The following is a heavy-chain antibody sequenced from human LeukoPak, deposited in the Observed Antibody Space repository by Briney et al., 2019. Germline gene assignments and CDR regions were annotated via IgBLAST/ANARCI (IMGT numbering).Heavy chain of an antibody. CDR2: IKQDGSEK. CDR1: GFTFSSYW. Sequence: GGSLRLSCAASGFTFSSYWMSWVRQAPGKGLEWVANIKQDGSEKYYVDSVKGRFTISRDNAKNSLYLQMNSLRAEDTAVYYCASNYYDSSCHYHPYFHYWGQGTLVTVSS. J-gene: IGHJ4*02. CDR3: ASNYYDSSCHYHPYFHY. D-gene: IGHD3-22*01. V-gene: IGHV3-7*01.